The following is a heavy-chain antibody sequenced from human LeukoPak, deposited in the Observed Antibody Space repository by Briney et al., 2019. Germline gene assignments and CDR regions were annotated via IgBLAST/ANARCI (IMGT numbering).Heavy chain of an antibody. CDR2: INSDGSST. J-gene: IGHJ4*02. CDR3: GRALGSPLDY. Sequence: GGSLRLSCAASGFTFNSDWMHWVRQVPGKGLVWVSRINSDGSSTAYADSVKGRFTISRDNAKNTLYLQMNSLRVEDTAVYYCGRALGSPLDYWGQGTLVTVSS. V-gene: IGHV3-74*01. D-gene: IGHD1-26*01. CDR1: GFTFNSDW.